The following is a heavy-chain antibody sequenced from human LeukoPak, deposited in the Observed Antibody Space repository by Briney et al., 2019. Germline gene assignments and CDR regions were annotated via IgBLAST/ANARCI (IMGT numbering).Heavy chain of an antibody. V-gene: IGHV3-11*01. CDR3: AREIVYYMDV. CDR2: ISPGGDAI. CDR1: GFTFGEAA. Sequence: GGSLRLSCTTSGFTFGEAAMTWVRQAPGKGLEWVAYISPGGDAIYYGDSVKGRFIVSRENAKNALYLEMNRLRAEDTAVYYCAREIVYYMDVWGKGATVTVSS. J-gene: IGHJ6*03. D-gene: IGHD2-15*01.